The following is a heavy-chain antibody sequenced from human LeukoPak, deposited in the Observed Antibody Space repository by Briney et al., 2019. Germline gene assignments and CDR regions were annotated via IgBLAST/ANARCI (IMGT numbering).Heavy chain of an antibody. D-gene: IGHD2-2*01. CDR2: MNPNSGNT. V-gene: IGHV1-8*02. J-gene: IGHJ4*02. CDR3: ARGARVVPAAIGVY. CDR1: GYTFTSYA. Sequence: ASVKVSCKASGYTFTSYAMNWVRQATGQGLEWMGWMNPNSGNTGYAQKFQGRVTMTRNTSISTAYMELSSLRSEDTAVYYCARGARVVPAAIGVYWGQGTLDTVSS.